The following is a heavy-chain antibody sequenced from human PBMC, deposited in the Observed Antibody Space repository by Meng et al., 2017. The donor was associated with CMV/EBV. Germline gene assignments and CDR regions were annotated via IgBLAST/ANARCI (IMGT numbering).Heavy chain of an antibody. J-gene: IGHJ4*02. CDR1: GGSFIGYY. Sequence: FAVYGGSFIGYYWSWIRQPPGKGLEWIGEINHSGSTNYNPSLKSRVTISVDTSKNQFSLKLSSVTAADTAVYYCAGFWSGYLRLFDYWGQGTLVTVSS. V-gene: IGHV4-34*01. CDR2: INHSGST. CDR3: AGFWSGYLRLFDY. D-gene: IGHD3-3*01.